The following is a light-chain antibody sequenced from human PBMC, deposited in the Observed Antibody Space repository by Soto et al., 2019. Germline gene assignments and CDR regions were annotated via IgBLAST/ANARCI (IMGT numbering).Light chain of an antibody. J-gene: IGKJ1*01. Sequence: AIQLTQSPSPLSASVGDRVTITSRAIQGISTDLGWYRQKPGRAPEFLISGASSLQSGVPSRFSGSGSGTDFTLTIFSLQPEDFATYYCLHDYSYPLTFGQGTKVEIK. V-gene: IGKV1-6*02. CDR2: GAS. CDR1: QGISTD. CDR3: LHDYSYPLT.